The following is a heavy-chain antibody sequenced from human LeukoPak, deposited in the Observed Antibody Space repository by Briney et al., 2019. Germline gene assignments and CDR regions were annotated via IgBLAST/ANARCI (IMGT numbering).Heavy chain of an antibody. CDR2: IYYSGST. V-gene: IGHV4-39*07. CDR1: GGSISSSTYF. J-gene: IGHJ5*02. CDR3: ARESLTWLQSRTSWFDP. D-gene: IGHD5-24*01. Sequence: SETLSLTCTVAGGSISSSTYFWGWIRQPPGKGLEWIGTIYYSGSTYYNPSLKSRVTISVDSSKNQFSLRLSSVTAADTAVYYCARESLTWLQSRTSWFDPWGQGTLVTVSS.